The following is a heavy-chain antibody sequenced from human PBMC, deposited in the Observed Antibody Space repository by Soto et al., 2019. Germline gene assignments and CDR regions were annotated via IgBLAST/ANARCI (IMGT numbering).Heavy chain of an antibody. J-gene: IGHJ4*02. V-gene: IGHV1-69*06. Sequence: SVKVSCKASGGTFSSYAISWVRQAPGQGLEWMGGSIPIFGTANYAQKFQGRVTIPADKSTSTAYMELSSLRSEDTAVYYSPRDPHRSDSSGSYWKYFDYRGQGPLVTVSS. CDR3: PRDPHRSDSSGSYWKYFDY. CDR1: GGTFSSYA. D-gene: IGHD3-22*01. CDR2: SIPIFGTA.